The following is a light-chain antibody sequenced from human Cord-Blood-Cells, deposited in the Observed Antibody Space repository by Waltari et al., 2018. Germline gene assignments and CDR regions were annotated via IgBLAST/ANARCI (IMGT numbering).Light chain of an antibody. Sequence: QSALTQPASVSGSPGQSITISCTGTSSDVGCYNLVSWYQPHPGKAPKLIIYEGSKRPSGVSNRFSGSKSGNTASLTIAGLQAEDGSDYYCCSYSGSSTLVCGGGTKLTVL. CDR3: CSYSGSSTLV. CDR2: EGS. V-gene: IGLV2-23*01. CDR1: SSDVGCYNL. J-gene: IGLJ2*01.